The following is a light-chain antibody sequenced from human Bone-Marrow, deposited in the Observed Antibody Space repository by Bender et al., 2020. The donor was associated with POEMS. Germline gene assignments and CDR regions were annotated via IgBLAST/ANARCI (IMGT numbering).Light chain of an antibody. CDR1: SSDVGGYNY. V-gene: IGLV2-11*01. CDR2: AVT. J-gene: IGLJ1*01. Sequence: QSALTQPRSVSGSLGQSVTISCTGTSSDVGGYNYVTWYQQHPGKAPKLMIYAVTKRPSGVSNRFSGSKSGNTASLTISGLQAEDEADYYCCSYADSSTLVFGTGTKVTVL. CDR3: CSYADSSTLV.